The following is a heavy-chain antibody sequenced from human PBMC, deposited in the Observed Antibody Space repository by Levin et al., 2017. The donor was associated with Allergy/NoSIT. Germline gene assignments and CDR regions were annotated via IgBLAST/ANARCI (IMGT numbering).Heavy chain of an antibody. CDR1: GFTFSSYS. J-gene: IGHJ5*02. CDR2: ISGSGGST. V-gene: IGHV3-23*01. Sequence: LSLTCAGSGFTFSSYSINWVRQAPGKGLEWVSAISGSGGSTYYADSVKGRFTISRDNSKNTLYLQMNSLRAEDTAVYYCAKTRLGIYYYGSGSYSPWGQGTLVTVSS. D-gene: IGHD3-10*01. CDR3: AKTRLGIYYYGSGSYSP.